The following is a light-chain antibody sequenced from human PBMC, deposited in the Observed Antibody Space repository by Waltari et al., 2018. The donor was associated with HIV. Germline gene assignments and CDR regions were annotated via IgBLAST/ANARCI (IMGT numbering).Light chain of an antibody. CDR3: QQYGSSPPIT. V-gene: IGKV1-39*01. CDR2: AAS. CDR1: QIITTY. J-gene: IGKJ5*01. Sequence: DIQMTQSPSSLSASVGDRVTITCRASQIITTYLNWYQQKPGRVPRVLIYAASTLQDGVPSRFSGSGAGTDFTLTISRLEPEDFAVYYCQQYGSSPPITFGQGTRLEIK.